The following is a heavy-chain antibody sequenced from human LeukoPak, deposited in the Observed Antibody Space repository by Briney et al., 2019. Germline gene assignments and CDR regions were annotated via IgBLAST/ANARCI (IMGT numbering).Heavy chain of an antibody. J-gene: IGHJ3*02. Sequence: GGSLRLSCAASGFTFSSYWMSWVRQAPGKGLEWVANIKQDGSEKYYVDSVKGRFTISRDNAKNSLYLQMNSLRAEDTAVYYCATERYCSGGSCPVDDAFDIWGQGTMVTVSS. CDR2: IKQDGSEK. D-gene: IGHD2-15*01. CDR3: ATERYCSGGSCPVDDAFDI. CDR1: GFTFSSYW. V-gene: IGHV3-7*01.